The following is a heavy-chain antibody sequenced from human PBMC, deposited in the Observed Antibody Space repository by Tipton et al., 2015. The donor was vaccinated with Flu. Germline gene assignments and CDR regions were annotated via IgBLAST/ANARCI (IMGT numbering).Heavy chain of an antibody. V-gene: IGHV1-18*04. CDR1: GYTFTSYG. D-gene: IGHD6-6*01. CDR2: ISAYNGNT. J-gene: IGHJ6*03. CDR3: AITTAIAARRLRYYYYMDV. Sequence: QSGAEVKKPGASVKVSCKASGYTFTSYGISWVRQAPGQGLEWMGWISAYNGNTNYAQKLQGRVTMTTDTSTSTAYMELRSLRSDATAVYYCAITTAIAARRLRYYYYMDVWGKGPTVTVSS.